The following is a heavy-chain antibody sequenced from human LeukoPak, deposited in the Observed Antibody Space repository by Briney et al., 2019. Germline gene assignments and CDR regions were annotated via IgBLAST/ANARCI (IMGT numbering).Heavy chain of an antibody. CDR2: ISPYNGNT. J-gene: IGHJ4*02. Sequence: ASVKVSCKASGYTFINYGISWVRQAPGQGLEWMGWISPYNGNTKYLQKLQGRVTMTTDTSTSTAYMEVSSLRSEDTAVYYCAREESIGSYQFLHDYWGQGTLVTVSS. D-gene: IGHD1-26*01. CDR1: GYTFINYG. V-gene: IGHV1-18*01. CDR3: AREESIGSYQFLHDY.